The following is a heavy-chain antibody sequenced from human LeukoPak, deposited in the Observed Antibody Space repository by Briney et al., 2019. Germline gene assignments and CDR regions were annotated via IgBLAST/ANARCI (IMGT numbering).Heavy chain of an antibody. D-gene: IGHD3-16*01. CDR3: AKVTGGDMITYGGLDY. J-gene: IGHJ4*02. V-gene: IGHV3-23*01. CDR2: ISGSGGST. Sequence: GGSLRLSCATSGFTFSSYAMSWVRQAPGKGLEWVSVISGSGGSTYYADSVKGRFTISRDTSKNTLYLQMNSLRAEDTAIYYCAKVTGGDMITYGGLDYWGQGTLVTVSS. CDR1: GFTFSSYA.